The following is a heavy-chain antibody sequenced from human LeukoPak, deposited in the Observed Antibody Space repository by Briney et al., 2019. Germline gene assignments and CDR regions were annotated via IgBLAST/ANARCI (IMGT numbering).Heavy chain of an antibody. CDR1: GGSISSSNW. CDR3: ASSEVGELFRGAFDI. V-gene: IGHV4-4*02. J-gene: IGHJ3*02. Sequence: SGTLSLTCAVSGGSISSSNWWSWVRQPPGKGLEWIGEIYHSGSTNYNPSLKSRVTISVDKSKNQFSLKLSSVTAADTAVYYCASSEVGELFRGAFDIWGQGTMVTVSS. D-gene: IGHD3-10*01. CDR2: IYHSGST.